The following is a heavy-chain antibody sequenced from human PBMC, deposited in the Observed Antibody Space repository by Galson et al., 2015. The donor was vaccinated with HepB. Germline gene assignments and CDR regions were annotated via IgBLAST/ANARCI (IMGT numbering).Heavy chain of an antibody. CDR2: IIPVVGFA. CDR1: GDTFNNNP. V-gene: IGHV1-69*10. CDR3: ARDRRGQQGSGDNVEWFDP. J-gene: IGHJ5*02. D-gene: IGHD4-17*01. Sequence: SVKVSCKASGDTFNNNPITWMRQAPGQGLEWMGGIIPVVGFANYAQRFQGRLTISADIPTSTVYMELSRLTSEDTALYYCARDRRGQQGSGDNVEWFDPWGQGTLVIVSS.